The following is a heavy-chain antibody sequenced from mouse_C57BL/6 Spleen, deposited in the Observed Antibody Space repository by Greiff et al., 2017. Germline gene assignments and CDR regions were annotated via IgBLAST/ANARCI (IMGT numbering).Heavy chain of an antibody. J-gene: IGHJ2*01. D-gene: IGHD1-1*01. V-gene: IGHV1-22*01. CDR3: ARVTTVVAPYYFDY. CDR1: GYTFTDYN. CDR2: INPNNGGT. Sequence: EVKLVESGPELVKPGASVKMSCKASGYTFTDYNMHWVKQSHGKSLEWIGYINPNNGGTSYNQKFKGKATLTVNKSSSTAYMELRSLTSEDSAVYYCARVTTVVAPYYFDYWGQGTTLTVSS.